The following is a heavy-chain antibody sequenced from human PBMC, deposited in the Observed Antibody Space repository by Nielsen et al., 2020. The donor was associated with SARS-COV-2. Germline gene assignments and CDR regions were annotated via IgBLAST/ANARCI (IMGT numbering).Heavy chain of an antibody. CDR1: GFTFSSYS. Sequence: GGSLRLSCAASGFTFSSYSMNWVRQAPGKGLEWVSYISSSSSTIYYADSVKGRFTISRDNAKNSLYLQMNSLRDEDTAVYYCARVGVVVPAAIPYYYYMDVWGKGTTVTVSS. D-gene: IGHD2-2*01. V-gene: IGHV3-48*02. J-gene: IGHJ6*03. CDR3: ARVGVVVPAAIPYYYYMDV. CDR2: ISSSSSTI.